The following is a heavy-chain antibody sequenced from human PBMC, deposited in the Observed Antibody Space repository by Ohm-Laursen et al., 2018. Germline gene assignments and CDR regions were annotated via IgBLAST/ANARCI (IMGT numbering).Heavy chain of an antibody. V-gene: IGHV3-74*01. CDR2: INSDGSST. Sequence: SLRLSCTASGFTFSSYWMHWVRQAPGKGLVWVSRINSDGSSTSYADSVKGRFTISRDNAKNSLYLQMNSLRAEDTALYYCAKDGSGWYYFDYWGQGTLVTVSS. D-gene: IGHD6-19*01. J-gene: IGHJ4*02. CDR3: AKDGSGWYYFDY. CDR1: GFTFSSYW.